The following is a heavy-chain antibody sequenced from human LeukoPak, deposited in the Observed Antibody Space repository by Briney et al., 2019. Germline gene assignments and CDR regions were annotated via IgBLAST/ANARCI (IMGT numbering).Heavy chain of an antibody. CDR1: GFTFTSYS. V-gene: IGHV3-23*01. Sequence: PGRSLRLSCEASGFTFTSYSMNWVRQAPGRGLEWVSTISGGGGSTYYADSVKGRFTISRDNSKNTLYLQVNSLRAEDTAVYYCAKGGKWDVTPFDYWGQGTLVTVSS. J-gene: IGHJ4*02. CDR3: AKGGKWDVTPFDY. CDR2: ISGGGGST. D-gene: IGHD1-26*01.